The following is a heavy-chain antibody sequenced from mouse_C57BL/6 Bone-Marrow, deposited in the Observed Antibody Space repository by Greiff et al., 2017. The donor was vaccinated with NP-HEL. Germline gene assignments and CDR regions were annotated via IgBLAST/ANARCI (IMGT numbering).Heavy chain of an antibody. J-gene: IGHJ1*03. CDR1: GYTFTGYW. Sequence: QVQLQQSGAELMKPGASVKLSCKATGYTFTGYWIEWVKQRPGHGLEWIGEILPGSGSTNYIEKFKGKATFTADTSSNTAYMQLSSLTTEDSAIYYFAIDPLTDYYGLWYFDVWGTGTTVTVSS. D-gene: IGHD1-1*01. CDR3: AIDPLTDYYGLWYFDV. V-gene: IGHV1-9*01. CDR2: ILPGSGST.